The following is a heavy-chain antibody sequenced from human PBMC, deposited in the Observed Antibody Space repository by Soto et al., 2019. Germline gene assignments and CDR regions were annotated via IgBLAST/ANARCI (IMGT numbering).Heavy chain of an antibody. V-gene: IGHV1-18*01. D-gene: IGHD1-1*01. CDR1: GYIFSNYG. J-gene: IGHJ5*02. Sequence: QVQLVQSGAEVKKPGASVKVSCKASGYIFSNYGISWVRQAPGQGLEWMGWISTNNGNTNTAQKFQARITMPTDTSTTTAYMGLRSLTSDDTAVYYWARDLDNGGGSDNWFDPWGQGTLVTVSS. CDR3: ARDLDNGGGSDNWFDP. CDR2: ISTNNGNT.